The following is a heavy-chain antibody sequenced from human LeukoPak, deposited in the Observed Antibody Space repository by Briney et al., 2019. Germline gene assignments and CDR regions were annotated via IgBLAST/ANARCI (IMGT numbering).Heavy chain of an antibody. J-gene: IGHJ5*02. D-gene: IGHD3-22*01. CDR1: GFTFSSYS. Sequence: PGGSLRLSCAASGFTFSSYSMDWVRQAPGKGLEWVSYISSSSSTIYYADSVKGRFTISRDNAKNSLYLQMNSLRAEDTAVYYCARALQTYYYDSSGYPNRFDPWGQGTLVTVSS. CDR2: ISSSSSTI. V-gene: IGHV3-48*01. CDR3: ARALQTYYYDSSGYPNRFDP.